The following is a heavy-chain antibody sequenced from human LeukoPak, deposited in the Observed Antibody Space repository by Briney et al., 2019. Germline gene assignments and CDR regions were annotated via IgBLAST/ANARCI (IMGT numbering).Heavy chain of an antibody. CDR3: ARGHITIFGVVIAGIYFDY. CDR2: INHSGST. CDR1: GGSFSGYY. D-gene: IGHD3-3*01. V-gene: IGHV4-34*01. J-gene: IGHJ4*02. Sequence: SETLSLTCAVYGGSFSGYYWSWIRQPPGKGLEWIGEINHSGSTNYNPSLKSRVTISADTSKNQFSLKLSSVTAADAAVYSCARGHITIFGVVIAGIYFDYWGQGILVTVSS.